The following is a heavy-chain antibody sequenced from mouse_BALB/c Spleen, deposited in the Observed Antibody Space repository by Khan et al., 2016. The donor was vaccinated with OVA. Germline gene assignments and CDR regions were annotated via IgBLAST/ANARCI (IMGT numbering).Heavy chain of an antibody. CDR2: ISYSGNT. V-gene: IGHV3-2*02. D-gene: IGHD1-1*01. CDR1: GYSITTDYA. CDR3: ARVYGGDFCY. Sequence: EVQLQESGPGLVKPSQSLSLTCTVTGYSITTDYAWNWIRQFPGKKLEWMGFISYSGNTKYNPSLKSRISITRDTSKNQFFLQLKSVTTEDTARYYCARVYGGDFCYWGQGTTLTVSS. J-gene: IGHJ2*01.